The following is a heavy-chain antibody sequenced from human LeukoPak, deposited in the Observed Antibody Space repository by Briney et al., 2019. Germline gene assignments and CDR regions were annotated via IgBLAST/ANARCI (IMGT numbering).Heavy chain of an antibody. CDR1: GFTFSDYW. CDR3: AREKYVTGEFFQH. V-gene: IGHV3-7*01. J-gene: IGHJ1*01. CDR2: INQDGSEI. D-gene: IGHD3-16*01. Sequence: GGSLRLSCAAFGFTFSDYWMSWVRQAPGKGLEWVANINQDGSEISYVHSVKGRFTISRDNARNSLYLQMNSLRDEDTAVNSCAREKYVTGEFFQHWGQGTLVTVSS.